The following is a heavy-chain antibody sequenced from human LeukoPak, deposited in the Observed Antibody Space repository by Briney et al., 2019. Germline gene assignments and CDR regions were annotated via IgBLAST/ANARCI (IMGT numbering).Heavy chain of an antibody. CDR2: ISSSRSYI. Sequence: SGGSLRLSCAASGFTFSTYNMNWIRQAPGKGLEWVSYISSSRSYINYADSVKGRFTVSRDNAKNSLYLQMNSLRAEDTAVYYCARWRSSSWYFDLWGRGTLVTVSS. CDR3: ARWRSSSWYFDL. D-gene: IGHD6-13*01. V-gene: IGHV3-21*05. J-gene: IGHJ2*01. CDR1: GFTFSTYN.